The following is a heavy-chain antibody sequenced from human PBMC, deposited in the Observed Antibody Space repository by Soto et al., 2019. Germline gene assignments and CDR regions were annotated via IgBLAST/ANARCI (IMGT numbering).Heavy chain of an antibody. Sequence: GASVKVSCKASGGTFSSYAISWVRQAPGQGLEWLGGIIPIFGTANYAQKFQGRVTITADKSTSTAYMELSSLRSEDTAVYYCARTAATTFPYYYYGMDVWGQGTTVTVSS. J-gene: IGHJ6*02. CDR1: GGTFSSYA. V-gene: IGHV1-69*06. CDR3: ARTAATTFPYYYYGMDV. CDR2: IIPIFGTA. D-gene: IGHD5-12*01.